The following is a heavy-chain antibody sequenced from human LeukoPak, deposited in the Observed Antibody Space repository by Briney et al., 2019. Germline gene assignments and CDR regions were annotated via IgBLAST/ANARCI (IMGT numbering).Heavy chain of an antibody. CDR3: ARDLYSGSYYDFDY. Sequence: KPGGSLRLSCAASGFTFSSYGMHWVRQAPGKGLEWVAFIRYDGSNKYYADSVKGRFTISRDNSKNTLYPQMNSLRAEDTAVYYCARDLYSGSYYDFDYWGQGTLVTVSS. J-gene: IGHJ4*02. CDR2: IRYDGSNK. CDR1: GFTFSSYG. D-gene: IGHD1-26*01. V-gene: IGHV3-30*02.